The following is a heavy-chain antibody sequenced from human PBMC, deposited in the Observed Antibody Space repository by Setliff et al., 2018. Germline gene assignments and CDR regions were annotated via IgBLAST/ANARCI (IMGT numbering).Heavy chain of an antibody. V-gene: IGHV4-61*02. CDR1: GGSISSGIYY. J-gene: IGHJ3*02. CDR3: ARGRRITMIVVPPGVFDI. Sequence: SETLSLTCTVSGGSISSGIYYWSWIRQPAGKGLEWIGRIYTSGSTNYNPSLKSRVTISVDTSKNQFSLRLSSVTATDTAVYYCARGRRITMIVVPPGVFDIWGQGTMVTVSS. CDR2: IYTSGST. D-gene: IGHD3-22*01.